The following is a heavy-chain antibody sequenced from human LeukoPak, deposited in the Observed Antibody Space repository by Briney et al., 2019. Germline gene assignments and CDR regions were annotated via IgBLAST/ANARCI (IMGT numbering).Heavy chain of an antibody. D-gene: IGHD3-3*01. CDR2: ISGSGGST. J-gene: IGHJ3*02. Sequence: GGSLRLSCAASGFTFSSYAMSGVRQAPGKGLEWVSAISGSGGSTYYADSVKGRFTISRDNSKNTLYLQMNSLRAEDTAVYYCAKKGLRFLEWLDSDAFDIWGQGTMVTVSS. V-gene: IGHV3-23*01. CDR1: GFTFSSYA. CDR3: AKKGLRFLEWLDSDAFDI.